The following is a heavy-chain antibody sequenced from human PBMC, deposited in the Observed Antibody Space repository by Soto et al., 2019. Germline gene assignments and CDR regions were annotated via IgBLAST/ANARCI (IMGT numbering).Heavy chain of an antibody. V-gene: IGHV6-1*01. Sequence: QVQLLQSGPGLVKPSQTLSLTCAISGDSVSAYNSAWNWIRQSPSRGLEWLGRTYYRSKWLNDYAGSVKRRLNISPDTTKNQFSLQLNSVDPEDTAVYYCARSRENPRDGMDVWGPGTTVTVSS. CDR3: ARSRENPRDGMDV. D-gene: IGHD1-26*01. CDR2: TYYRSKWLN. CDR1: GDSVSAYNSA. J-gene: IGHJ6*02.